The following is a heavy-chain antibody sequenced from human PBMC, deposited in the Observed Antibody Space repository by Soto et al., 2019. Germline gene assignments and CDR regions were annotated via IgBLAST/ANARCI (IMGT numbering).Heavy chain of an antibody. V-gene: IGHV4-59*01. CDR2: IYYSGST. Sequence: SETLSLTCTVSGGSISSYYWSWIRQPPGKGLGWIGYIYYSGSTNYNPSLKSRVTISVDTSKNQFSLKLSSVTAADTAVYYCAGDTRGDSSGWYAVDYYYYGMDVWGQGTTVTVSS. CDR1: GGSISSYY. D-gene: IGHD6-19*01. CDR3: AGDTRGDSSGWYAVDYYYYGMDV. J-gene: IGHJ6*02.